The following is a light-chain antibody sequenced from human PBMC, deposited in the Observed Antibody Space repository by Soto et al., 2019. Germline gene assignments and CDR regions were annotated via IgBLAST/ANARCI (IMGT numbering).Light chain of an antibody. J-gene: IGKJ2*01. CDR1: QTIATSS. V-gene: IGKV3-20*01. CDR2: GAS. Sequence: EIVLTQSPGTLSLSPGERATLSCRASQTIATSSLAWFQQRPGQAPRLLIYGASTRATGIPVRFSGSGSGTDFTLTISRLEPEDFAVFYCQQYSSSPHTFGQGTKLEIK. CDR3: QQYSSSPHT.